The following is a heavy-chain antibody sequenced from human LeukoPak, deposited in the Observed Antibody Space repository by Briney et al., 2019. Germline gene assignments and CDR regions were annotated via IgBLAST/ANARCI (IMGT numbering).Heavy chain of an antibody. CDR1: GYTFTSYY. CDR3: ARGSLVTIFFSR. Sequence: ASVKVSCKASGYTFTSYYMHWVRQAPGQGLEWMGWINPNSGGTNYAQKFQGRVTMTRDTSISTAYMELSRLRSDDTAVYYCARGSLVTIFFSRWGQGTLVTVSS. J-gene: IGHJ4*02. CDR2: INPNSGGT. V-gene: IGHV1-2*02. D-gene: IGHD3-9*01.